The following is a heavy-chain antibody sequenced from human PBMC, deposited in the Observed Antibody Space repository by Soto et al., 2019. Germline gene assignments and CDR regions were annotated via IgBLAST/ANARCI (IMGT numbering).Heavy chain of an antibody. Sequence: QVQLQQWGAGLLKPSETLSLTCAVYGGSFSGYYWSWIRQPPGKGLEWIGEINHSGSTNYNPSLKSRVTISVDTSKNQFSLKLSSVTAADTAVYYCARGVSTSCYVHWGQGTLVTVSS. D-gene: IGHD2-2*01. CDR2: INHSGST. CDR1: GGSFSGYY. J-gene: IGHJ4*02. CDR3: ARGVSTSCYVH. V-gene: IGHV4-34*01.